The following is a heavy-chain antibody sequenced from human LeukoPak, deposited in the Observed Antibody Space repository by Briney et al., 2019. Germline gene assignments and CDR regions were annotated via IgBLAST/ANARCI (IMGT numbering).Heavy chain of an antibody. J-gene: IGHJ4*02. Sequence: SETLSLTCTVSGCSVSNGSCYRGWIRQPPGKGLEWIGEINHSGSTNYHPSLKSRVTISVDTSKNQFSLKLSSVTAADTAVYYCARNVRYYFDYWGQGTLVTVSS. CDR2: INHSGST. V-gene: IGHV4-39*07. CDR3: ARNVRYYFDY. CDR1: GCSVSNGSCY.